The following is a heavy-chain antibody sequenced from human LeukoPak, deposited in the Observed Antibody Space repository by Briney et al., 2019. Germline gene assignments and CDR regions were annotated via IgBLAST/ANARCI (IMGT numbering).Heavy chain of an antibody. Sequence: GGSLRLSCAASGFTFSSYEMNWVRQAPGKGLEWVSYISSSGSTIYYADSVKGRFTISRDNAKNSLYLQMNSLRAEDTAVYYCARTTTVVTSLDIWGQGTMVTVSS. V-gene: IGHV3-48*03. J-gene: IGHJ3*02. D-gene: IGHD4-23*01. CDR3: ARTTTVVTSLDI. CDR2: ISSSGSTI. CDR1: GFTFSSYE.